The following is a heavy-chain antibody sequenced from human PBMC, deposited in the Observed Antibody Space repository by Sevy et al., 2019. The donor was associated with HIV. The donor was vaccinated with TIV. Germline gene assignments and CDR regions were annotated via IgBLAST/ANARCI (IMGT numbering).Heavy chain of an antibody. CDR3: ARDPRVYGDYLLAYFDY. V-gene: IGHV3-33*01. Sequence: GGSLRLSCAASGFAPSTYGMHWVRQAPGKGLEWVAVIGYDGSNKYYADSVKGRFSISRDNSRNTLFLQMHSLRAEDTAVYYCARDPRVYGDYLLAYFDYWGQGTLVTVSS. CDR1: GFAPSTYG. CDR2: IGYDGSNK. J-gene: IGHJ4*02. D-gene: IGHD2-8*01.